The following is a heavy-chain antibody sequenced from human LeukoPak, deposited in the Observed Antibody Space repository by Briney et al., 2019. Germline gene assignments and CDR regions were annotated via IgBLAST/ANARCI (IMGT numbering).Heavy chain of an antibody. J-gene: IGHJ5*02. CDR3: GRDWLGGGGFDP. CDR1: GYTFTNFY. V-gene: IGHV1-46*01. CDR2: INPSGGST. Sequence: ASVKVSCKASGYTFTNFYIHWVRQAPGQGLEWMGIINPSGGSTSYAQKFQGRVTKTRDTSTRTVYMELGSLRSEDTAVYYCGRDWLGGGGFDPWGQGTLVTVSS. D-gene: IGHD3-10*01.